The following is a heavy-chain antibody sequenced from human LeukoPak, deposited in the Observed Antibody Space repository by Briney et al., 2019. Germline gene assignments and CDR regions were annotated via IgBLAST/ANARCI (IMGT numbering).Heavy chain of an antibody. J-gene: IGHJ6*02. CDR2: IYIDGIT. V-gene: IGHV4-39*01. D-gene: IGHD1-26*01. CDR1: GGSIRTDGSY. CDR3: ARLFTRAWEYRYGMDV. Sequence: WETLSLTCTVSGGSIRTDGSYWAWIRQPPGKGLEWIGSIYIDGITHYNSSLQSRVTLSIDTSKNQFSLKLTSVTAADTAVFYCARLFTRAWEYRYGMDVWGQGTAVTVSS.